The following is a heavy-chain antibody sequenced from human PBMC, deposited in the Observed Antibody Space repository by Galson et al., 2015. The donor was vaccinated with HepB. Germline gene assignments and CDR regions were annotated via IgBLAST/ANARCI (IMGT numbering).Heavy chain of an antibody. D-gene: IGHD4-17*01. CDR1: GFTFSDYY. CDR3: ARDWTTVTTSPTDAFAI. Sequence: SLRLSCAASGFTFSDYYMSWIRQAPGKGLEWVSYISSSGSTIYYADSVKGRFTISRDNAKNSLYLQMNSLRAEDTAVYYCARDWTTVTTSPTDAFAIWGQGTMVTVSS. CDR2: ISSSGSTI. J-gene: IGHJ3*02. V-gene: IGHV3-11*01.